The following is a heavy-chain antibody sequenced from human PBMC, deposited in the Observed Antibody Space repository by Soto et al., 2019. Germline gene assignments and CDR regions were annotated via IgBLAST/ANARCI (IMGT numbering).Heavy chain of an antibody. CDR1: GDSVSSNSAA. J-gene: IGHJ6*02. CDR3: ARVLYSYVYIPSYYYYGMDV. Sequence: SPTLSLTCAISGDSVSSNSAAWNWIRQSPSRGLEWLGRTYYRSKWYNDYAVSVKSRITINPDTSKNQFALQLNSVTPEDTAVYYCARVLYSYVYIPSYYYYGMDVWGQGTTVTVSS. CDR2: TYYRSKWYN. D-gene: IGHD5-18*01. V-gene: IGHV6-1*01.